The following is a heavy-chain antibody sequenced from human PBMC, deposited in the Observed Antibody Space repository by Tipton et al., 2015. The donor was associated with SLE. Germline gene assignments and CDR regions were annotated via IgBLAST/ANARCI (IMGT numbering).Heavy chain of an antibody. CDR2: IHHSGST. Sequence: LRLPCTVSGGSISTYYWSWIRQPAGKGLEWIGRIHHSGSTNYNPSLRSRVTISLDTSKTQFSLELSSVTAADTAMYYCAREGYSGGWDGDFDNWGQGAPVTVSS. D-gene: IGHD6-19*01. J-gene: IGHJ4*02. CDR1: GGSISTYY. CDR3: AREGYSGGWDGDFDN. V-gene: IGHV4-4*07.